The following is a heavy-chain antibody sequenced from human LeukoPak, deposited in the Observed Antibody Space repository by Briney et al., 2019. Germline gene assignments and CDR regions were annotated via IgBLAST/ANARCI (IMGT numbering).Heavy chain of an antibody. CDR3: ASSPRLTTSWFLFDS. J-gene: IGHJ5*01. D-gene: IGHD2-2*01. CDR1: GDSFSNYY. Sequence: SETLSLTRSVSGDSFSNYYWTWIRQPPGEGLEWIGYVYYSGSTNYNPSLKTRLHLSVDTSKNRFSLKLSSVTAADTAVYYCASSPRLTTSWFLFDSWGHGTLVTVSS. V-gene: IGHV4-59*08. CDR2: VYYSGST.